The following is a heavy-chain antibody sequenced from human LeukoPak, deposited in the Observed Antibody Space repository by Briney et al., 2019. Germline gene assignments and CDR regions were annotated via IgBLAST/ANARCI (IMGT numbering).Heavy chain of an antibody. V-gene: IGHV3-7*01. J-gene: IGHJ4*02. CDR1: GFTFSDYW. CDR2: IRPDGAEK. CDR3: VRERAGFDY. Sequence: PGGSLRLSCAASGFTFSDYWMSWVRQTPGKRLEWVAKIRPDGAEKHYVDSAKGRFTFSRDNAQNSMYLQMNSLRAEDTAIYYCVRERAGFDYWGQGTLVTVSS.